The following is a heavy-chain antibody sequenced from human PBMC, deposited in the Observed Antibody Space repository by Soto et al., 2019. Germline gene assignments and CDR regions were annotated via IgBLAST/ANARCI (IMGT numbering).Heavy chain of an antibody. Sequence: SETLSLTCTVSGGSISGYYWSWIRQPAGKGLEWIGRIYTSGSTNYNPSLKSRVTMSVDTSKNQFSLKLSSVTAADTAVYYCARACSSNSCYDVFDYWGQGTLVTVSS. CDR1: GGSISGYY. CDR3: ARACSSNSCYDVFDY. V-gene: IGHV4-4*07. D-gene: IGHD2-2*01. CDR2: IYTSGST. J-gene: IGHJ4*02.